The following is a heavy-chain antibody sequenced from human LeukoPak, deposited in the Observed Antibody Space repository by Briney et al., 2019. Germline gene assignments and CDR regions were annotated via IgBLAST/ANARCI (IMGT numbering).Heavy chain of an antibody. Sequence: AGGSLRLSCAASGFTFSSYGMHWVRQAPGKGLEWVAFIRYDGSNKYYADSVKGRFTISRDNSKNTLYLQMNSLRAEDTAVYYCAKDRDQPTVNYYMDVWGKGTTVTVSS. D-gene: IGHD4-17*01. V-gene: IGHV3-30*02. CDR3: AKDRDQPTVNYYMDV. CDR2: IRYDGSNK. J-gene: IGHJ6*03. CDR1: GFTFSSYG.